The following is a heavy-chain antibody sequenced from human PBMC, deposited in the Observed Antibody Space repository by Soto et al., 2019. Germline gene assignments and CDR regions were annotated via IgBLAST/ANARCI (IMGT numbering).Heavy chain of an antibody. J-gene: IGHJ4*02. Sequence: EAPLLESGGGLVQPGGSLRLSCAASGFTFSNYAVTWVRQAPGKGLEWVSTISGSGGSTYYADSVKGRFTISRDNSKNTLYLQMNSLRAEDTAVYYCAKDQGSSWYEIDYWGQGTLVTVSS. CDR2: ISGSGGST. CDR1: GFTFSNYA. V-gene: IGHV3-23*01. CDR3: AKDQGSSWYEIDY. D-gene: IGHD6-13*01.